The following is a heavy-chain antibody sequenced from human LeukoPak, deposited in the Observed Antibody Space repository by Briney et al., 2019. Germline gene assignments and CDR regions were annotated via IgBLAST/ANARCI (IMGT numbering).Heavy chain of an antibody. J-gene: IGHJ4*02. CDR3: AKDYCTNGVCYFDY. CDR2: IRYDGSNK. V-gene: IGHV3-30*02. D-gene: IGHD2-8*01. Sequence: GGSLRLSCAASGFTFSSYGMHWVRQAPGKGLEWVAFIRYDGSNKYYADSVKGRFTISRDNSKNTLYLQMNSLRAEDTAVYYCAKDYCTNGVCYFDYWGQGTLVTVSS. CDR1: GFTFSSYG.